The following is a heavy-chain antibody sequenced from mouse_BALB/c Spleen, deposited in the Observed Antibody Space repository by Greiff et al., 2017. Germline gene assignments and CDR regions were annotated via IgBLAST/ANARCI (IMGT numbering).Heavy chain of an antibody. Sequence: EVKVEESGPGLVKPSQSLSLTCTVTGYSITSDYAWNWIRQFPGNKLEWMGYISYSGSTSYNPSLKSRISITRDTSKNQFFLQLNSVTTEDTATYYCARGWYGHDYWGQGTTLTVSS. V-gene: IGHV3-2*02. J-gene: IGHJ2*01. D-gene: IGHD1-1*02. CDR1: GYSITSDYA. CDR3: ARGWYGHDY. CDR2: ISYSGST.